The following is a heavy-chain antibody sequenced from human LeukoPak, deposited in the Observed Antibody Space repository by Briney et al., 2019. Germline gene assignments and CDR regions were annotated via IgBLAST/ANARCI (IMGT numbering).Heavy chain of an antibody. Sequence: ASVKVSCKASGYTFTSYAMNWVRQAPGQGLEWMGWINTNTGNPTYAQGFTGRFVSSLDTSVSTAYLQISSLKAEDTAVYYCAATRRSDYYYYMDVWGKGTTVTVSS. V-gene: IGHV7-4-1*02. J-gene: IGHJ6*03. CDR3: AATRRSDYYYYMDV. CDR2: INTNTGNP. D-gene: IGHD5-12*01. CDR1: GYTFTSYA.